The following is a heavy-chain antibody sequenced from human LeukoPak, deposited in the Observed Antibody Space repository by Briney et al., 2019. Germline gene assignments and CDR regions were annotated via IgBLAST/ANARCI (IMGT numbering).Heavy chain of an antibody. CDR2: IKQDGSEK. D-gene: IGHD3-9*01. CDR3: ARARYFARDDFDY. CDR1: GFTFSSYW. J-gene: IGHJ4*02. V-gene: IGHV3-7*01. Sequence: GGSPRLSCAASGFTFSSYWMSWVRQAPGKGLEWVANIKQDGSEKYYEDSVKGRFTISRDNAKNSLYLQMNNLRAEDTAVYYCARARYFARDDFDYWGQGTLVTVSS.